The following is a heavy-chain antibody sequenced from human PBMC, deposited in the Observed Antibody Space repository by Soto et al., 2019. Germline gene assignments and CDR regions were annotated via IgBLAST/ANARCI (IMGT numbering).Heavy chain of an antibody. CDR1: GYTFTSYG. CDR2: ISAYNGNT. Sequence: ASVKVSCKASGYTFTSYGISWVRQAPGQGLKWMGWISAYNGNTNYAQKFQGRVTMTRDTSTSTVYMELSSLRSEDTAVYYCAREIVATIEYYYYGMDVWGQGTTVTVSS. D-gene: IGHD5-12*01. CDR3: AREIVATIEYYYYGMDV. V-gene: IGHV1-18*01. J-gene: IGHJ6*02.